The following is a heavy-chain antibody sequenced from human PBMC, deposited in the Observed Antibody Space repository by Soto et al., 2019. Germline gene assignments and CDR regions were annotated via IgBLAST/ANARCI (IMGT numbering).Heavy chain of an antibody. V-gene: IGHV3-9*01. J-gene: IGHJ3*02. D-gene: IGHD3-9*01. CDR2: ISWNSGSI. CDR3: AKDKALRYFDWLSAFDI. CDR1: GFTFDDYG. Sequence: EVQLVESGGGLVQPGRSLRLSCAASGFTFDDYGMHWVRQVPGKGLEWVSGISWNSGSIGYVDFVKGRFTISRDNAKNSLYLQMNSLRAEDTALYYCAKDKALRYFDWLSAFDIWGQGTMVAVSS.